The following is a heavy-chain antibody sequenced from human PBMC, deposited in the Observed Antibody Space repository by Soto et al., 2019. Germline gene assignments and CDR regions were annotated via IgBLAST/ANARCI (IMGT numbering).Heavy chain of an antibody. Sequence: PGRSLRLSCAASGFTFSSYGMHWVRQAPGKGLEWVAVIWYDGSNKYYADSVKGRFTISRDNSKNTLYLQMNSLRAEDTAVYYCARDHYSFITVVRGVPYPAPGMDVWGEGTTVTVSS. CDR2: IWYDGSNK. D-gene: IGHD3-10*01. J-gene: IGHJ6*02. V-gene: IGHV3-33*01. CDR1: GFTFSSYG. CDR3: ARDHYSFITVVRGVPYPAPGMDV.